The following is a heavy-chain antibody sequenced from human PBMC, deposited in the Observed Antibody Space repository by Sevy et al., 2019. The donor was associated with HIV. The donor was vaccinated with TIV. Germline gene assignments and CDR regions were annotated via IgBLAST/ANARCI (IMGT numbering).Heavy chain of an antibody. Sequence: ASVKVSCKASGYTFTGYYMHWVRQAPGQGLEWMGWINPNSGGTNYAQKFQGRVTMTRETSISTAYMELSRLRSDDTAVYYCARGLWNDYGGKPGYWGQGTLVTVSS. J-gene: IGHJ4*02. CDR2: INPNSGGT. D-gene: IGHD4-17*01. V-gene: IGHV1-2*02. CDR1: GYTFTGYY. CDR3: ARGLWNDYGGKPGY.